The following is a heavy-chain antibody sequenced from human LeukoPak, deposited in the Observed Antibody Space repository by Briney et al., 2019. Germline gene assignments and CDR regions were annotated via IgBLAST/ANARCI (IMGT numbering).Heavy chain of an antibody. D-gene: IGHD3-22*01. Sequence: SETLSLTCTVSGGSISSSSYYWGWIRQPPGKGLEWIGSIYYSDGSTYYNPSLKSRVTISVDTSKNQFSLKLSSVTAADTAVHYCAREVNKYYYDSSGYPLFDYWGQGTLVTVSS. CDR2: IYYSDGST. J-gene: IGHJ4*02. V-gene: IGHV4-39*07. CDR3: AREVNKYYYDSSGYPLFDY. CDR1: GGSISSSSYY.